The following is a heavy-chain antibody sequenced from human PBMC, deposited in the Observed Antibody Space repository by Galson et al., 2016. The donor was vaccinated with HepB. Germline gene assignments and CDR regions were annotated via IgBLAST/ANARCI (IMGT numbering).Heavy chain of an antibody. D-gene: IGHD2-15*01. CDR2: VSVGGRA. CDR1: GGSSGGYF. V-gene: IGHV4-34*01. CDR3: ARAADIAVVPVGATFDY. Sequence: SETLSLTCAVSGGSSGGYFWFWVRQAPGKGLEWIGEVSVGGRAHYNPSLKSRVNISLDTSRNQFSLTMTSLTAADTAVYFCARAADIAVVPVGATFDYWGQGTRVTVSP. J-gene: IGHJ4*02.